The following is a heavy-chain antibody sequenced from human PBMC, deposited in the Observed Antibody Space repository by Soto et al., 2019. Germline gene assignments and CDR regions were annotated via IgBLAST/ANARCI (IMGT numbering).Heavy chain of an antibody. D-gene: IGHD4-17*01. Sequence: PSETLSLTCTVSGGSISSGGYYWSWIRQHPGKGLEWIGYIYYSGSTYYNPSLKSRITISVDTSNNQLSLKVNSVTAADTAFYYCARSVSAHTVTSLYYFDYWGQGTLVTVSS. V-gene: IGHV4-31*03. J-gene: IGHJ4*02. CDR2: IYYSGST. CDR3: ARSVSAHTVTSLYYFDY. CDR1: GGSISSGGYY.